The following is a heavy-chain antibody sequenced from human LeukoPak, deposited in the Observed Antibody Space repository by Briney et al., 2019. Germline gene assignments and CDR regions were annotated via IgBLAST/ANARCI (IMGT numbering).Heavy chain of an antibody. CDR2: INPNSGGT. J-gene: IGHJ3*02. CDR1: GYTFTGYY. Sequence: ASVKVSCKASGYTFTGYYMHWVRQAPGQGLEWMGWINPNSGGTNYAQKFQGRVTMTRDTSISTAYMELSRLRSDDTAVYYCARVGRRTRYCCSTSCYRGAFDIWGQGTMVTVSS. CDR3: ARVGRRTRYCCSTSCYRGAFDI. D-gene: IGHD2-2*01. V-gene: IGHV1-2*02.